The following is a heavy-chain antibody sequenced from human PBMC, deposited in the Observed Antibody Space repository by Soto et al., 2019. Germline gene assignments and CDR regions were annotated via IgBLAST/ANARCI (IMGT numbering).Heavy chain of an antibody. J-gene: IGHJ4*02. Sequence: QVQLVQSGAEVKKPGASVKVSCKASGYTFTSYGISWVRQAPGQGLEWMGWISAYNGNTNYAQKRQGRVTMPTDTCTSTPYMELRSLRADDTAVYYCASEPDPYSSSDPSGYWGQGSLVTVSS. D-gene: IGHD6-13*01. V-gene: IGHV1-18*01. CDR1: GYTFTSYG. CDR2: ISAYNGNT. CDR3: ASEPDPYSSSDPSGY.